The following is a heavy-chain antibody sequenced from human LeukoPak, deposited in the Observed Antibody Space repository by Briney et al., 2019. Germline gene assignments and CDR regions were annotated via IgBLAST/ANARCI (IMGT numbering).Heavy chain of an antibody. J-gene: IGHJ4*02. D-gene: IGHD5-18*01. Sequence: SETPSLTCAVYGGSFSGYYWSWIRQPPGKGLEWIGEINHSGSTNYNPSLTSRVTISVDTSKNQFSLKLSSVTAADTAVYFCVRTFDSALATAFDCWGQGTLVTVSS. CDR2: INHSGST. CDR1: GGSFSGYY. V-gene: IGHV4-34*01. CDR3: VRTFDSALATAFDC.